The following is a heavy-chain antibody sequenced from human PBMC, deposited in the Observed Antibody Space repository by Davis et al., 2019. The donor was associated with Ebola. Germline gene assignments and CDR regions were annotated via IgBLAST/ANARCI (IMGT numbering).Heavy chain of an antibody. J-gene: IGHJ6*02. V-gene: IGHV5-51*01. Sequence: GESLKISCKGSGYSFTSYWIGWVRQMPGKGLEWMGFIYPGDSDTRYSPSFQGHVTISADKSISTAYLQWSSLKASDTAMYYCARHLKYDFWSGYWDYYYGMDVWGQGTTVTVSS. CDR2: IYPGDSDT. CDR1: GYSFTSYW. D-gene: IGHD3-3*01. CDR3: ARHLKYDFWSGYWDYYYGMDV.